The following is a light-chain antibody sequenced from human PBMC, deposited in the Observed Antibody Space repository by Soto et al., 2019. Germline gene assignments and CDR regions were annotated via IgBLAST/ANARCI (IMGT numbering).Light chain of an antibody. Sequence: QSVLTQPPSASGTPGQRVTISCSGSSSNIGSYAVNWYQQLPGTAPKLLIYNNNQRPSGVPDRFSGSKSGTSASLAISGLQSEDEADYDCAAWDDSLNGVFGGGTKLTVL. V-gene: IGLV1-44*01. CDR2: NNN. J-gene: IGLJ3*02. CDR3: AAWDDSLNGV. CDR1: SSNIGSYA.